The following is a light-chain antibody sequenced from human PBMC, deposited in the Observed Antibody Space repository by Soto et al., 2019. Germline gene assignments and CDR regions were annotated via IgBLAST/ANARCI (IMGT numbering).Light chain of an antibody. Sequence: QSVLTQPASVSGSPGQSITISCTGTSSDIGGYNYDSWFQQYPGKAPKVMIYEVTNRPSGVSNRFSGSKSGNTASLTISGLQAEDEADYYCSSYTSTNTLIFGGGTKLTVL. J-gene: IGLJ2*01. V-gene: IGLV2-14*01. CDR2: EVT. CDR1: SSDIGGYNY. CDR3: SSYTSTNTLI.